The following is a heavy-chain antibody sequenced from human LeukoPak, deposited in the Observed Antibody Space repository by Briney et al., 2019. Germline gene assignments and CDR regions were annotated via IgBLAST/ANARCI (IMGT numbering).Heavy chain of an antibody. J-gene: IGHJ6*03. CDR3: ARGAASTDYYLYYMDV. V-gene: IGHV4-34*01. D-gene: IGHD1-1*01. CDR2: INHSGST. CDR1: GGSISSYY. Sequence: SETLSLTCTVSGGSISSYYWSWIRQPPGKGLEWIGEINHSGSTNYDPSLKSRLSLSVDTSKNQFSLRLNSVTAADTAVYFCARGAASTDYYLYYMDVWGKGTTVTVSS.